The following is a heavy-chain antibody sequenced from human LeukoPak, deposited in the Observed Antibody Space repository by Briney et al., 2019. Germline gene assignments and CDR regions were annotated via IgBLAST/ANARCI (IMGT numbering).Heavy chain of an antibody. D-gene: IGHD2-21*02. CDR1: GGTFSSYA. CDR2: IIPIFGTA. Sequence: GASVKVSCKASGGTFSSYAISWVRQAPGQGLEWMGGIIPIFGTANYAQKFQGRVTITTDESTSTAYMELSSLRSEDTAVYYCARSTSSKKHIVVVTAIVPDAFDIWGQGTMVTVSS. J-gene: IGHJ3*02. CDR3: ARSTSSKKHIVVVTAIVPDAFDI. V-gene: IGHV1-69*05.